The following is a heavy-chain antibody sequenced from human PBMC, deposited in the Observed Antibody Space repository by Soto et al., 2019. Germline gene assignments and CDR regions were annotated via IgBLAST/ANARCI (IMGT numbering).Heavy chain of an antibody. V-gene: IGHV3-23*01. J-gene: IGHJ4*02. Sequence: GGSLRLSCSASGFPFSNYAMSWVRQAPGKGLEWVSGINGSGGRTYYADSVKGRFTISRDNSKNTLYLQMNSLRAEDTAVYYCAKHAPSQTYDYWGQGTLVTVSS. CDR1: GFPFSNYA. CDR2: INGSGGRT. CDR3: AKHAPSQTYDY.